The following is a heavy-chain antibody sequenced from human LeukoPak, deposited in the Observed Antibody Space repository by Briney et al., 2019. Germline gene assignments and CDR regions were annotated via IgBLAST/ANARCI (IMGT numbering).Heavy chain of an antibody. CDR2: IIPIFGTA. V-gene: IGHV1-69*13. J-gene: IGHJ4*02. CDR3: ARSRDASGSSSPFDY. D-gene: IGHD6-6*01. CDR1: GYTFTSYY. Sequence: VASVKVSCKASGYTFTSYYMHWVRQAPGQGLEWMGGIIPIFGTANYAQKFQGRVTITADESTSTAYMELSSLRSEDTAVYYCARSRDASGSSSPFDYWGQGTLVTVSS.